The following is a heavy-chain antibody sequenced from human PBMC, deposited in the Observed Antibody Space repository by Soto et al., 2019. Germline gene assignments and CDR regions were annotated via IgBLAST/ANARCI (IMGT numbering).Heavy chain of an antibody. CDR3: ARGGYDTSGQTFIGWGPDC. Sequence: HVQLQESGPGPVTPSQTLSLSCTVSGVSITSGSYYWTWVRQSPGKGLEWIGYRYYSGNTYYNSSLNCRATESVDTSKNQFFLKLTSVTAADTAVYYCARGGYDTSGQTFIGWGPDCWGQGTLVTVSS. D-gene: IGHD3-22*01. CDR1: GVSITSGSYY. J-gene: IGHJ4*02. V-gene: IGHV4-30-4*01. CDR2: RYYSGNT.